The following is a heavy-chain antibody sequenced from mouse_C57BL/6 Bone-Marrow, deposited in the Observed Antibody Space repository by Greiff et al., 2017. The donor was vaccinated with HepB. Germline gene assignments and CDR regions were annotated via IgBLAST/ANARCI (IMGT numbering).Heavy chain of an antibody. CDR2: INPNNGGT. CDR3: ARWGDYGFAY. Sequence: VQLKHSGPELVKPGASVKISCKASGYTFTDYYMNWVKQSHGKSLEWIGDINPNNGGTSYNQKFKGKATLTVDKSSSTAYMELRSLTSEDSAVYYCARWGDYGFAYWGQGTLVTVSA. J-gene: IGHJ3*01. D-gene: IGHD2-4*01. V-gene: IGHV1-26*01. CDR1: GYTFTDYY.